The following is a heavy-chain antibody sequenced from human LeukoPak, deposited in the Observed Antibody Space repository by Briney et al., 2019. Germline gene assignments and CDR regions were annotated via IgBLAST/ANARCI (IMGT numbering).Heavy chain of an antibody. J-gene: IGHJ4*02. D-gene: IGHD2-2*01. CDR2: ISGSGGST. CDR1: GFTFSSYA. CDR3: AKDAPVNIVVVPAANS. Sequence: GGSLRLSCAASGFTFSSYAMSSVRQAPGKGLEWVSAISGSGGSTYYADSVKGRFTISRDNSKNTLYLQMNSLRAEDTAVYYCAKDAPVNIVVVPAANSWGQGTLVTVSS. V-gene: IGHV3-23*01.